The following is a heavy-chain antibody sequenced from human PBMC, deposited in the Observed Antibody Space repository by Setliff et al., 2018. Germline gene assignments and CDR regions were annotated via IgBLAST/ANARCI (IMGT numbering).Heavy chain of an antibody. D-gene: IGHD1-26*01. CDR3: ARGDTIGFGAFDI. CDR2: IFPSDYDT. V-gene: IGHV5-51*01. J-gene: IGHJ3*02. CDR1: GYDFSKYW. Sequence: GESLKIYCQASGYDFSKYWIGWVRQMPGEGLDWMGIIFPSDYDTRYGPSFQGQVTISAAKSITTVYLQINSLKASDTAIYFCARGDTIGFGAFDIWGQGTMVTVSS.